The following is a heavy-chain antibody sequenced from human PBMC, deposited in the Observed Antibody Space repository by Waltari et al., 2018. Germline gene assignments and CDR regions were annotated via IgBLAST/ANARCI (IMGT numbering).Heavy chain of an antibody. V-gene: IGHV1-2*06. CDR2: INANNGDT. CDR1: GYTFTDYY. Sequence: QVQLVQSGAEVKKPGASVKVSCKASGYTFTDYYVHWVRQAPGQGLEWMGRINANNGDTDYAQKFQGRLTITADTSTDTAYIELSTLRSEDTALFYCATERPQMVFPPLQYWGQGTLVTVSS. CDR3: ATERPQMVFPPLQY. D-gene: IGHD2-8*01. J-gene: IGHJ4*02.